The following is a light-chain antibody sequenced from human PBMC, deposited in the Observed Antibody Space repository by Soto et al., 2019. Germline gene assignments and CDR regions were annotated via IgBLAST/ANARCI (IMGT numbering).Light chain of an antibody. CDR1: QNVNID. CDR3: QQYNTWPFT. Sequence: EIVLTQSPATLSVSPGERAALSCRASQNVNIDLVWYQQKPGQAPKVLIFSASARDTGIPARFIGGGSETEFTLTISSLQPEDSAVCFCQQYNTWPFTFGPGTKVDIK. CDR2: SAS. J-gene: IGKJ3*01. V-gene: IGKV3D-15*01.